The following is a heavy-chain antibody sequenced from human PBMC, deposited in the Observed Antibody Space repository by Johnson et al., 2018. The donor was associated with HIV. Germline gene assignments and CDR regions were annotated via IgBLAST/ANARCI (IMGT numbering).Heavy chain of an antibody. D-gene: IGHD6-13*01. CDR3: ARDRGYGLAWGWAFDI. V-gene: IGHV3-20*04. Sequence: VQLVESGGGVVRPGGSLRLSCAASGFTLDDYGMSWVRQAPGKGLEWVSGINWSGGNTDYADSVKGRFTISRDNAKNSLYLQTNSLRSDDMAGYYCARDRGYGLAWGWAFDIWGQGTMVTVSS. J-gene: IGHJ3*02. CDR2: INWSGGNT. CDR1: GFTLDDYG.